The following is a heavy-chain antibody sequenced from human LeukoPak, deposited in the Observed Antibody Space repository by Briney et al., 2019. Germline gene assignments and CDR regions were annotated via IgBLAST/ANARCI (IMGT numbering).Heavy chain of an antibody. V-gene: IGHV4-59*01. D-gene: IGHD3-22*01. CDR3: ARGMYYYDSSGRHLDAFDI. CDR1: ACSLSSYY. Sequence: SQTLSLTCTFSACSLSSYYWHWIRQPPGQGLAWIGYIYYSGSTNYNPSLKSRVTISVDTSENQFSLKLSSVTAADTAVYYCARGMYYYDSSGRHLDAFDIWGQGTMVTVSS. CDR2: IYYSGST. J-gene: IGHJ3*02.